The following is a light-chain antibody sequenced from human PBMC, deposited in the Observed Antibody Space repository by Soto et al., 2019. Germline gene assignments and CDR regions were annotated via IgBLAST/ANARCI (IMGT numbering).Light chain of an antibody. CDR1: QSVSSS. Sequence: EIVLTQSPATLSLSPGERATLSCRASQSVSSSLAWYQQKPGQAPRLLIYAASNRATGIPARFSATGSGTDFTLTISSLEPDDFAVYYCHQRSNWPRTFGGGTKVEIK. CDR2: AAS. V-gene: IGKV3-11*01. J-gene: IGKJ4*01. CDR3: HQRSNWPRT.